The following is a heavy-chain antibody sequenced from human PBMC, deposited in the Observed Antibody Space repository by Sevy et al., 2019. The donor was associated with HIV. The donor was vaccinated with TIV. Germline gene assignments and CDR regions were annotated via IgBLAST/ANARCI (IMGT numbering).Heavy chain of an antibody. Sequence: GGSLRLSCAASRFTFSDYYMSWIRQAPGKGLEWVSYISSSGSTIYYSDSGKGRFTISRDNAKNSLYLQMNSLRAEDTAVYYCARVVVVTANNWFDPWGQGTLVTVSS. D-gene: IGHD2-21*02. CDR3: ARVVVVTANNWFDP. CDR2: ISSSGSTI. V-gene: IGHV3-11*01. CDR1: RFTFSDYY. J-gene: IGHJ5*02.